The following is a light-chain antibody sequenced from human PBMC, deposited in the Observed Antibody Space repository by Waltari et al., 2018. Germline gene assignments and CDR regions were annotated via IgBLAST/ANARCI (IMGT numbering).Light chain of an antibody. J-gene: IGLJ2*01. CDR2: DVS. Sequence: QSALTQPASVSGSPGQSITISCTGTSSDVGYNYVSRYQQFPGKAPKLVIYDVSHRPSGVSNRFSGSKSGNTASLTISGLQAEDEADYLCSSYITSSTLFGGGTKLTVL. CDR1: SSDVGYNY. V-gene: IGLV2-14*01. CDR3: SSYITSSTL.